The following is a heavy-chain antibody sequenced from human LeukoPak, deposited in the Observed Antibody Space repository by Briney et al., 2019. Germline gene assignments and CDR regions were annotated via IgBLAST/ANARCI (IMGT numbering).Heavy chain of an antibody. CDR1: GFTFSSYS. V-gene: IGHV3-21*01. CDR3: ARAPSCSSTSCRDAFDI. J-gene: IGHJ3*02. Sequence: GGSLRLSCAASGFTFSSYSMNWVRQAPGKGLEWVSSISSSSSYIYYADSVKGRFTISRDNAKNSLYLQMNSPRAEDTAVYYCARAPSCSSTSCRDAFDIWGQGTMVTVSS. CDR2: ISSSSSYI. D-gene: IGHD2-2*01.